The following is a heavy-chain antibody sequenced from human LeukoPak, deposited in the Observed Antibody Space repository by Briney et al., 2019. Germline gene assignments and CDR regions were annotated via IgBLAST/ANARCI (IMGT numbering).Heavy chain of an antibody. J-gene: IGHJ5*01. CDR1: GFTFSSYG. Sequence: GGSLRLSCAASGFTFSSYGMHWVRRAPGKGLEWVAFIRYDGSNKYYADSVKGRFTISRDNSKNTLYLQMNSLRAEDTAVYYCAKVLHSYENLVFCNGDCQNWFDSWGQGTLVTVSS. D-gene: IGHD2-21*02. V-gene: IGHV3-30*02. CDR3: AKVLHSYENLVFCNGDCQNWFDS. CDR2: IRYDGSNK.